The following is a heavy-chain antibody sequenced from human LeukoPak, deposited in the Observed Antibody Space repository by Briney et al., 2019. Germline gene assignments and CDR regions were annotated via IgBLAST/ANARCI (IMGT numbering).Heavy chain of an antibody. CDR2: IYXGGST. D-gene: IGHD3-9*01. J-gene: IGHJ3*02. CDR3: ARDRSYYDILTGVGNAFDI. V-gene: IGHV3-53*01. Sequence: VIYXGGSTYYADSVKGRFTISRDNSKNTLYLQMNSLRAEDTAVYYCARDRSYYDILTGVGNAFDIWGQGTMVTVSS.